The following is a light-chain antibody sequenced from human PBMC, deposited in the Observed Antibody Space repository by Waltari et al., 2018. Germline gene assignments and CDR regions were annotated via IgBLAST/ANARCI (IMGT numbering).Light chain of an antibody. J-gene: IGLJ2*01. CDR2: KDS. CDR3: HSADNSNSCQL. V-gene: IGLV3-25*03. CDR1: ALPNQY. Sequence: SYELTQSPSLSVSPGQTARITCSGDALPNQYAYWYQQKPGQAPVLVMYKDSERPSRIPERFSGSSSGTTVTLTITAVQAEDEADYYCHSADNSNSCQLFGGGTKLTVL.